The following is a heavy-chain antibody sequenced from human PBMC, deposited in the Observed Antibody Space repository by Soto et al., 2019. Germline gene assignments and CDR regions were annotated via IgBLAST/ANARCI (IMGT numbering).Heavy chain of an antibody. CDR1: GGSISSGGYS. D-gene: IGHD3-22*01. CDR2: IYHSGST. V-gene: IGHV4-30-2*01. CDR3: ASSYYYDSSGQMAPFDY. Sequence: SETLSLTCAVSGGSISSGGYSWSWIRQPPGKGLEWIGYIYHSGSTYYNPSLKSRVTISVDRSKNQFSLKLSSVTAADTAVYYCASSYYYDSSGQMAPFDYWGQGTLVTVSS. J-gene: IGHJ4*02.